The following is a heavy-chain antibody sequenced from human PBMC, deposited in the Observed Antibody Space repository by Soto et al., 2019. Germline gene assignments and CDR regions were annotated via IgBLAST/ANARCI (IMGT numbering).Heavy chain of an antibody. Sequence: QVQLVQSGAEVKKPGASVKVSCKASGYTFTGYYMHWVRQAPGQGLEWMGWINPNSGGTNYAQKFQGWVTMTSDTSISTAYMELSRLRSDDTAVYYCARALYGSGSYGAFDIWGQGTMVTVSS. D-gene: IGHD3-10*01. V-gene: IGHV1-2*04. CDR1: GYTFTGYY. J-gene: IGHJ3*02. CDR2: INPNSGGT. CDR3: ARALYGSGSYGAFDI.